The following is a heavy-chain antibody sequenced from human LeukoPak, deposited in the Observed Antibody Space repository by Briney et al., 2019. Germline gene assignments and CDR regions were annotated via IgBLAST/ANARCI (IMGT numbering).Heavy chain of an antibody. CDR2: IYYSGST. J-gene: IGHJ5*02. CDR1: VGSTILNN. D-gene: IGHD3-10*01. CDR3: ARDIKTNWFDP. Sequence: SETLSLTFTVSVGSTILNNWVWIRQPPGKGLEWIGYIYYSGSTNYNPSLKSRVTISVNTSKNQFSLKLGSGTAADTTVYYCARDIKTNWFDPWGQGTLVTVSS. V-gene: IGHV4-59*01.